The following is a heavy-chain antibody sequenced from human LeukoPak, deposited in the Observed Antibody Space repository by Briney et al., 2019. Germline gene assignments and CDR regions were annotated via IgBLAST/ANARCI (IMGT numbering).Heavy chain of an antibody. CDR3: ARDPRSRYCSSTSCSGGWFDP. Sequence: GGSLRLSCEASGFTFSDYYVSWIRQAPGKGLEWVSYISSSSSYTNYADSVKGRFTISRDNAKNSLYLQMNSLRAEDTAVYYCARDPRSRYCSSTSCSGGWFDPWGQGTLVTVSS. V-gene: IGHV3-11*06. D-gene: IGHD2-2*01. CDR2: ISSSSSYT. J-gene: IGHJ5*02. CDR1: GFTFSDYY.